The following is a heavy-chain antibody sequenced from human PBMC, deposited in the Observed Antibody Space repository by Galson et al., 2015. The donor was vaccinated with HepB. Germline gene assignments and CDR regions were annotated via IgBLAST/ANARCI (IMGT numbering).Heavy chain of an antibody. Sequence: SLRLSCAASGFTFSSYWMHWVRQAPGEGLVWVSRINTDGTTTTYADSVKGRFTISRDNAKNTLFLQMNSLRAEDTAVYYCASVGWYGNWFDPWGQGTLVTVST. CDR1: GFTFSSYW. D-gene: IGHD6-19*01. J-gene: IGHJ5*02. CDR3: ASVGWYGNWFDP. CDR2: INTDGTTT. V-gene: IGHV3-74*01.